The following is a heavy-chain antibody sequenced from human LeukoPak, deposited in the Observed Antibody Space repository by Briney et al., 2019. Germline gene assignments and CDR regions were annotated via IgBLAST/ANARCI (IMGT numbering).Heavy chain of an antibody. CDR1: GYTFTGYY. V-gene: IGHV1-69*06. J-gene: IGHJ5*02. CDR3: ARCYYGSGTFDP. D-gene: IGHD3-10*01. Sequence: SVKVSCKASGYTFTGYYMHWVRQAPGQGLEWMGGIIPIFGTTNYAQKFQDRVTITADKSTSTAYMELSSLRSDDTAVYYCARCYYGSGTFDPWGQGTLVTVSS. CDR2: IIPIFGTT.